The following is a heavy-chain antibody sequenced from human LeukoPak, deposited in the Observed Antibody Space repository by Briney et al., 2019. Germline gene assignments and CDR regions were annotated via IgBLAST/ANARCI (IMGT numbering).Heavy chain of an antibody. V-gene: IGHV3-30*04. D-gene: IGHD3-22*01. J-gene: IGHJ4*02. CDR3: ARDRYYFDSRGYYYPSYYFDY. CDR1: GFIFSSYA. Sequence: GGSLRLSCAATGFIFSSYAMHWVRQAPGKGLEWVAITSSDGSDTYYADSVKGRFTISRDNSKNTLYLQMNSLRPEDTAVYYCARDRYYFDSRGYYYPSYYFDYWGQGSLVTVSS. CDR2: TSSDGSDT.